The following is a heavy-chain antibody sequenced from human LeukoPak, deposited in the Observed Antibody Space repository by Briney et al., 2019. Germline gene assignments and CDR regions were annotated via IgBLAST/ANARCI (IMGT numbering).Heavy chain of an antibody. CDR2: ISGSGGST. CDR3: AKMGITMVRGVIGFDP. J-gene: IGHJ5*02. V-gene: IGHV3-23*01. D-gene: IGHD3-10*01. Sequence: GGSLRLSCAASGFTFSSYAMSWVRQAPGEGLEWVSAISGSGGSTYYADSVKGRFTISRDNSKNTLYLQMNSLRAEDTAVYYCAKMGITMVRGVIGFDPWGQGTLVTVSS. CDR1: GFTFSSYA.